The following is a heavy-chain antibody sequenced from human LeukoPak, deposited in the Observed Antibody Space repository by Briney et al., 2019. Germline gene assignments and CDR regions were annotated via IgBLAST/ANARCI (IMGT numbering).Heavy chain of an antibody. D-gene: IGHD6-13*01. V-gene: IGHV4-34*01. CDR3: ARGRSRAAAAGTVGY. CDR1: GGSFSGYY. CDR2: INHSGST. Sequence: PSETLSLTCAVYGGSFSGYYWSWIRQPPGKGLEWIGDINHSGSTNYNPSLKSRVTISVDTSKNQFSLKLSSVTAADTAVYYCARGRSRAAAAGTVGYWGQGTLVTVSS. J-gene: IGHJ4*02.